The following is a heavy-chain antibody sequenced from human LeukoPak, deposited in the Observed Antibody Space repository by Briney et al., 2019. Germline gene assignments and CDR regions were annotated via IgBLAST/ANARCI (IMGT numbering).Heavy chain of an antibody. CDR1: GFTFRSFA. J-gene: IGHJ4*02. Sequence: PGGSLRLSCAASGFTFRSFAMSWVRQAPGKGLEWVSAISGSGGSTYYADFVKGRFTISRDNSKNTLNLQMNSLRAEDTAIYYCAKGRSYYGSGNFCDYWGQGTLVTVSS. CDR3: AKGRSYYGSGNFCDY. D-gene: IGHD3-10*01. CDR2: ISGSGGST. V-gene: IGHV3-23*01.